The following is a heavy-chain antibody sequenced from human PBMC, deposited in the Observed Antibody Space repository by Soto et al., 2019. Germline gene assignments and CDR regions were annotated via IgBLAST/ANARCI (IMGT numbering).Heavy chain of an antibody. D-gene: IGHD4-4*01. CDR1: GGSISSGGYY. J-gene: IGHJ6*02. Sequence: SETLSLTCTVSGGSISSGGYYGSWIRQHPGKGLEWIGYIYYSGSTYYNPSLKSRVTISVDTSKNQFSLKLSSVTAADTAVYYCAGGYDYSNYPGRSQTIYYYYGMDVWGQGTTVTVSS. CDR2: IYYSGST. V-gene: IGHV4-31*03. CDR3: AGGYDYSNYPGRSQTIYYYYGMDV.